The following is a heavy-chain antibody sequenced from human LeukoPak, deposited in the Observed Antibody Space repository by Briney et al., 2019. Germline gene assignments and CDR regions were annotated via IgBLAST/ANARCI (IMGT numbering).Heavy chain of an antibody. CDR1: GYTLTELS. D-gene: IGHD4-17*01. Sequence: ASVKVSCKVSGYTLTELSMHWVRQAPGKGLEWMGGFDPEDGETIYAQKFQGRVTMTEDTSTDTAYMELSSLRSEDTAVYYCATGENGDYVLDYWGQGTLVTVSP. CDR2: FDPEDGET. V-gene: IGHV1-24*01. J-gene: IGHJ4*02. CDR3: ATGENGDYVLDY.